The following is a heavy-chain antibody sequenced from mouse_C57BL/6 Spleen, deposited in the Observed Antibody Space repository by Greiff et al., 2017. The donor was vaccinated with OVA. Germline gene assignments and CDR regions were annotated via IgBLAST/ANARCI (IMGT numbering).Heavy chain of an antibody. Sequence: VHLQQSGAELVRPGASVKLSCKASGYTFTSYGISWVKQSTGQGLEWIGEIYPGSGNTYSNEKLQGKATLTADKSSSTAYMALRSLTSEDSAVYFCDSTAVADYWGQGTTLTVSS. CDR1: GYTFTSYG. J-gene: IGHJ2*01. D-gene: IGHD1-1*01. CDR2: IYPGSGNT. CDR3: DSTAVADY. V-gene: IGHV1-81*01.